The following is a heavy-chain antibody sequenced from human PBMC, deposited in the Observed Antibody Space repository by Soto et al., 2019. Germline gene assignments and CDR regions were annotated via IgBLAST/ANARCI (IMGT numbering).Heavy chain of an antibody. CDR1: GGSISSGGYY. CDR3: ARVGYDYVWGSYRENWFDP. J-gene: IGHJ5*02. V-gene: IGHV4-31*03. Sequence: PSETLSLTCTVSGGSISSGGYYWIWIRQHPGKGLERIGYIYYSGSTYYNPSLKSRVTISVDTSKNHFSLKLSSVTAADTAVYYCARVGYDYVWGSYRENWFDPWGQGTLVPVSS. D-gene: IGHD3-16*02. CDR2: IYYSGST.